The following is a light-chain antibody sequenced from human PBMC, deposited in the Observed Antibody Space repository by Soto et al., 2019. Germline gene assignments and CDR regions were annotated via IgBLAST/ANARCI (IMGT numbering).Light chain of an antibody. V-gene: IGKV1-39*01. J-gene: IGKJ5*01. CDR1: QSISTY. CDR2: EAS. Sequence: DLQMTQSPSSLSASVGDRVTITCRASQSISTYLNWYQQKPGKAPKLLIYEASSLQSGVPSRFSGSGSGTYFTLTISSLQPEDFATYYCQQSYSAPPITFGQGTRLEIK. CDR3: QQSYSAPPIT.